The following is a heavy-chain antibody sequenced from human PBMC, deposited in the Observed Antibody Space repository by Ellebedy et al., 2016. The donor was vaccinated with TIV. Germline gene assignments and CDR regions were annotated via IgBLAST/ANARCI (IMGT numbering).Heavy chain of an antibody. CDR1: RFTFSSYG. V-gene: IGHV3-33*08. D-gene: IGHD2-2*01. Sequence: PGGSLRLSCAASRFTFSSYGMHWVRQAPGKGLEWVAVIWFDGSKEFYADSVKGRFTISRDDSKNEVFLQMSSLRAEDTAVYYCARPSYQLLSYYFDSWGQGTLVTVSS. CDR3: ARPSYQLLSYYFDS. CDR2: IWFDGSKE. J-gene: IGHJ4*02.